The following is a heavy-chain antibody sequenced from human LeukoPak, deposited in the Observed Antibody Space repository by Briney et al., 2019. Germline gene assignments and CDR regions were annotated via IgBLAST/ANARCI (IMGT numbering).Heavy chain of an antibody. CDR1: GYTFTGYY. V-gene: IGHV1-2*02. CDR3: ARAGVAARPGSKVYYMDV. J-gene: IGHJ6*03. D-gene: IGHD6-6*01. CDR2: INPNSGGT. Sequence: ASVKVSCKASGYTFTGYYMHWVRQAPGQGLEWMGWINPNSGGTNYAQKFQGRVTMTRDTSISTAYMELSRLRSDDTAVYYCARAGVAARPGSKVYYMDVWGKGTTVTVSS.